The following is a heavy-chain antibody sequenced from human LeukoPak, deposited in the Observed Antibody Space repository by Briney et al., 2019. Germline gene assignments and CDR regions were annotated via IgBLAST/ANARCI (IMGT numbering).Heavy chain of an antibody. CDR3: AGGKWQSVIDY. V-gene: IGHV4-34*01. CDR1: GGSFSGYY. D-gene: IGHD5-12*01. CDR2: INHSGST. Sequence: SETLSLTCAVYGGSFSGYYWSWIRQPPGKGLEWIGEINHSGSTNYNPSLKSRVTISVDTSKNQFSLKLSSVTAADTAVYYCAGGKWQSVIDYWGQGTLVTVSS. J-gene: IGHJ4*02.